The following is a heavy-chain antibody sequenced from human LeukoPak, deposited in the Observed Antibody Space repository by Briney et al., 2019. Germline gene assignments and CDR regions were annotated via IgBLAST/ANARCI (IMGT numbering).Heavy chain of an antibody. CDR2: TSYNGNT. CDR3: ARHSGSGWQALGY. J-gene: IGHJ4*02. Sequence: ASVKVSCKASGYTFSNYGISWVRQAPGLGLEWMGWTSYNGNTNYAQKFQDGVPMTTDTSTTTAYMELRSLESDDTAVYYCARHSGSGWQALGYWGQGTRVTVSS. CDR1: GYTFSNYG. D-gene: IGHD1-26*01. V-gene: IGHV1-18*04.